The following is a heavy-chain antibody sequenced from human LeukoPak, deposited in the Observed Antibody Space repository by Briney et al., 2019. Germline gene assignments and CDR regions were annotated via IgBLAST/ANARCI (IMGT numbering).Heavy chain of an antibody. D-gene: IGHD3-10*01. J-gene: IGHJ4*02. V-gene: IGHV5-51*01. Sequence: GESLKISCKGSGYSFTSYWIGWVRQMPGKGLEWMGIIYPGDSDTRYSPSFQGQVTISADKSISTAYLQWSSLKASDTAMYYCARLPRVGFGEFLFDYWGQGTLVTVSS. CDR3: ARLPRVGFGEFLFDY. CDR2: IYPGDSDT. CDR1: GYSFTSYW.